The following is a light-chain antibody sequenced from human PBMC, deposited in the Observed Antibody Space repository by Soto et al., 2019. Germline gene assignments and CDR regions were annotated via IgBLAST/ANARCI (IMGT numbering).Light chain of an antibody. CDR2: GGS. CDR3: QQSYNTPFT. Sequence: DIQMTQSPSSLAASVGERVTITCRASQNIHSFLNWYQQKPGKAPQVLIYGGSALHSGVPSRFSGSGAGTDFTLTISNLQPEDFASYFCQQSYNTPFTFGPATRVDI. V-gene: IGKV1-39*01. CDR1: QNIHSF. J-gene: IGKJ3*01.